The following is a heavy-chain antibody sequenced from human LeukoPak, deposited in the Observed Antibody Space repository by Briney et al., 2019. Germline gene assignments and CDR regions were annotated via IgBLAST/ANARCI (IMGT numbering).Heavy chain of an antibody. V-gene: IGHV3-30-3*01. CDR3: ARGGYYYDTTGSPGDY. CDR2: ISYAGTIK. J-gene: IGHJ4*02. CDR1: GFTLTNYA. D-gene: IGHD3-22*01. Sequence: PGTSLRLSCVVSGFTLTNYALHWVRQAPGKGLEWVAVISYAGTIKYYADSVKGRFTISRDISKNTVYLHMDSLRDGDTAVYFCARGGYYYDTTGSPGDYWGQGTLVTVSS.